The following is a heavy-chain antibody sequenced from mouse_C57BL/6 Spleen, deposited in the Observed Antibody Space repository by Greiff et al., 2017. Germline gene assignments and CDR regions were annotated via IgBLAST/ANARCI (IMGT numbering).Heavy chain of an antibody. J-gene: IGHJ4*01. CDR1: GYSNTSGYY. Sequence: EVKLLESGPGLVKPSQSLSLTCSVTGYSNTSGYYWNWIRQFPGNKLEWMGYISYDGSNNYNPSLKNRISITRDTSKNQFFLKLNSVTTEDTATYYCAISLPYAMDYWGQGTSVTVSS. CDR3: AISLPYAMDY. CDR2: ISYDGSN. V-gene: IGHV3-6*01.